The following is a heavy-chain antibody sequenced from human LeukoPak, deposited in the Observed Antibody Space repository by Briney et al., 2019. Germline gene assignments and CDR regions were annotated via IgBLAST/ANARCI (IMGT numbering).Heavy chain of an antibody. D-gene: IGHD5-24*01. CDR2: IYYSGST. CDR1: GGSISSSSYY. V-gene: IGHV4-39*01. CDR3: ARPGREMATIDY. J-gene: IGHJ4*02. Sequence: SETLSPTCTVSGGSISSSSYYWGWIRQPPGKGLEWIGSIYYSGSTYYNPSLKSRVTISVDTSKNQFSLKLSSVTAADTAVYYCARPGREMATIDYWGQGTLVTVSS.